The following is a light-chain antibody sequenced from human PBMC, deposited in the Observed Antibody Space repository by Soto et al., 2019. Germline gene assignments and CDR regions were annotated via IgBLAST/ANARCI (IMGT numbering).Light chain of an antibody. CDR1: QSLRSS. V-gene: IGKV3-15*01. J-gene: IGKJ1*01. CDR2: DAS. CDR3: QQYNNLPQT. Sequence: ETMMTQSPDTLSVSLGERATLSCRASQSLRSSLAWYQQKPGQAPRLLIYDASTRATGIPARFSGSGSGTDFTLTISGLQYEDFAVYYCQQYNNLPQTFGQGTKVDIK.